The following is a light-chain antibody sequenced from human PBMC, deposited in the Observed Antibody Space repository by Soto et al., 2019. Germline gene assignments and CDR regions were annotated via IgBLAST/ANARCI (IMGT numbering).Light chain of an antibody. CDR2: DAS. CDR3: QQRDNWT. CDR1: QSVNSY. J-gene: IGKJ1*01. V-gene: IGKV3-11*01. Sequence: EIVLTQSPATLSLSPGERATLSCGASQSVNSYLAWYQQKPGQPPRLLIYDASNRATGIPSRFSGSGSGTDFTLTISSLEPVDFAVYYCQQRDNWTFGQGTKVEMK.